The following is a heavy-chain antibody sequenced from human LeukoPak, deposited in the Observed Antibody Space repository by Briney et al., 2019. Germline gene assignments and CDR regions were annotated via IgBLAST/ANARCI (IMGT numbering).Heavy chain of an antibody. CDR3: ARHLYDDYANFDY. J-gene: IGHJ4*02. D-gene: IGHD4-17*01. CDR2: FYYTGST. V-gene: IGHV4-39*01. Sequence: SETLSLTCIVSGGSISSSGYYWDWIRQPPGKGLEWIGNFYYTGSTYYNPSLKSRITISVDTSKNQFSLKLSSVTAADTAVYYCARHLYDDYANFDYWGQGTLVTVSS. CDR1: GGSISSSGYY.